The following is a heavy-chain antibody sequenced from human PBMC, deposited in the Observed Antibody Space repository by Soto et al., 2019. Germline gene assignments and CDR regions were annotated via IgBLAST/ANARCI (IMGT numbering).Heavy chain of an antibody. J-gene: IGHJ5*02. CDR1: GFTFSSYA. V-gene: IGHV3-23*01. CDR2: ISGSGGST. CDR3: AKEGGRGSYYLGRVWFDP. Sequence: GGSLRLSCAASGFTFSSYAMSWVRQAPGKGLEWVSAISGSGGSTYYADSVKGRFTISRDNSKNTLYLQMNSLRAEDTAVYYCAKEGGRGSYYLGRVWFDPWGQGTLVTVSS. D-gene: IGHD1-26*01.